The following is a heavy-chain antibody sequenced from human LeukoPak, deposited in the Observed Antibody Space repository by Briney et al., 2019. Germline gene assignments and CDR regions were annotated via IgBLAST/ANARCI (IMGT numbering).Heavy chain of an antibody. V-gene: IGHV4-59*01. D-gene: IGHD3-10*01. CDR3: ARRNRGAVFFDY. J-gene: IGHJ4*02. CDR2: IYYSGST. Sequence: SETLSLTCTVSGGSISSYYWSWIRQPPGKGLEWIGYIYYSGSTNCNPSLKSRVTISVDTSKNQFSLKLSSVTAADTAVYYCARRNRGAVFFDYWGQGTLVTVSS. CDR1: GGSISSYY.